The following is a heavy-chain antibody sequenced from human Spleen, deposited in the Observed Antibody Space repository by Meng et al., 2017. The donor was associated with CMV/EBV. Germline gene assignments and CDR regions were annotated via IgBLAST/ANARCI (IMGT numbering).Heavy chain of an antibody. D-gene: IGHD1-1*01. Sequence: TVSGGSVCIGSSYWSWLRQPPGKGLEWIGYISYIGSTTYNPSLKSRVTISVDTSKNQFSLKLSSVTAADTAIFYCARDILERNAFDMWGQGTMVTVSS. V-gene: IGHV4-61*01. J-gene: IGHJ3*02. CDR1: GGSVCIGSSY. CDR2: ISYIGST. CDR3: ARDILERNAFDM.